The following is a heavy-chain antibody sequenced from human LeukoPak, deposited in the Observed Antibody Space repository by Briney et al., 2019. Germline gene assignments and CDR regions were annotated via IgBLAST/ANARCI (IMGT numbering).Heavy chain of an antibody. CDR2: SDPEDVKT. V-gene: IGHV1-24*01. D-gene: IGHD3-22*01. J-gene: IGHJ4*02. Sequence: ASVKVSCKISGYSLTELAIHWVRQAPGKGLEWMGASDPEDVKTSFAEKFQGRVTFTEDTSTDTAFMELSRLRSDDTAVYYCATFQAYANSGHLRPYFDYWGQGTLVTVSS. CDR3: ATFQAYANSGHLRPYFDY. CDR1: GYSLTELA.